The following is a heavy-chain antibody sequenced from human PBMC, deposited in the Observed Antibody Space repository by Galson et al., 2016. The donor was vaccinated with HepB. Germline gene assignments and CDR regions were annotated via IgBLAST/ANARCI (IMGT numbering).Heavy chain of an antibody. V-gene: IGHV3-30*04. D-gene: IGHD6-6*01. CDR2: ISYDGRNK. J-gene: IGHJ4*02. Sequence: SLRLSCAASGFTFSNYAMHWVRQAPGKGLEWVALISYDGRNKYYADSVKGRLTISRDNSKNTLYLQMNSLRAEDTAVYYCARVTSIAVSYYFDYWGQGTLVTVSS. CDR1: GFTFSNYA. CDR3: ARVTSIAVSYYFDY.